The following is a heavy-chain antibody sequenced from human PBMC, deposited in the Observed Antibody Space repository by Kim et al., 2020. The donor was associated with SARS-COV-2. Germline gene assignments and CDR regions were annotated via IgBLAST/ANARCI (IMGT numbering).Heavy chain of an antibody. V-gene: IGHV1-69*06. CDR2: NIPIFGTA. CDR1: GGTFSSYA. Sequence: SVKVSCKASGGTFSSYAISWVRQAPGQGLEWMGGNIPIFGTANYVQKFQGRVTITADKSTSTAYMELSSLRAEDTAVYYCARDWGVITVVTHSGYFDYWGHGTLVTVSS. CDR3: ARDWGVITVVTHSGYFDY. J-gene: IGHJ4*01. D-gene: IGHD4-17*01.